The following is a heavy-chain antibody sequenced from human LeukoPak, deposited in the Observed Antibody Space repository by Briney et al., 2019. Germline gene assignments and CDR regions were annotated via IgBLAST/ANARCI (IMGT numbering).Heavy chain of an antibody. CDR3: ARYGSIVAAGTFDY. D-gene: IGHD6-13*01. V-gene: IGHV3-7*04. CDR1: GFTLSRFW. Sequence: PGGSLRLSCAASGFTLSRFWMCWVRQTPGKGGEGVANVKQDGSEKYYVDSVKGRFTITRDNAKNSLYLQMNSLRAEDTAVYYCARYGSIVAAGTFDYWGQGTLVTVSS. CDR2: VKQDGSEK. J-gene: IGHJ4*02.